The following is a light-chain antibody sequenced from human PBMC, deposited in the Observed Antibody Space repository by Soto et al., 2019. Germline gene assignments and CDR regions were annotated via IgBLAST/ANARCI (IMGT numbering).Light chain of an antibody. CDR1: QPISYRS. Sequence: IVLTQSPGTMSLSPGEGATLSCRASQPISYRSLAWYQHTPGRAPMLLIYATSSRAAGIPDRFIGSGSGKDFTLSISRQEPGDLAVYYCQRYDKSLLTFGPGTKVDIK. V-gene: IGKV3-20*01. CDR2: ATS. J-gene: IGKJ3*01. CDR3: QRYDKSLLT.